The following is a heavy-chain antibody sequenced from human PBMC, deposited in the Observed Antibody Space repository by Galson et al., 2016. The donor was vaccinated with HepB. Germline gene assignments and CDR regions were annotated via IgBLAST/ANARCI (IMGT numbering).Heavy chain of an antibody. CDR1: GLTFSRDG. CDR3: ARAHTIMLNYFDY. Sequence: SLRLSCAASGLTFSRDGMHWVRQPPGKGLEWVAVIWSDGNNKFYADSVKGRFTISRDNSKNTLFLQMNSLRAEDTAVYYCARAHTIMLNYFDYWGQGTLVTVSS. J-gene: IGHJ4*02. CDR2: IWSDGNNK. V-gene: IGHV3-33*01. D-gene: IGHD3-16*01.